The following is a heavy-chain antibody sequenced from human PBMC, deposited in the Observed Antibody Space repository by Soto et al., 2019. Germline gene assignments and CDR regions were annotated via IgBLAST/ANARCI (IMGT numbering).Heavy chain of an antibody. CDR3: AKSVYTWNDGFFDY. CDR2: IGLAGDT. Sequence: VGSLRLSCAASGFTFSNYEIHWVRQATGKRLEWVSAIGLAGDTYYPDSVKGRFTLSRENAKNTLYLQMNSLRAEDTAVYYCAKSVYTWNDGFFDYWGQGT. V-gene: IGHV3-13*04. CDR1: GFTFSNYE. D-gene: IGHD1-1*01. J-gene: IGHJ4*02.